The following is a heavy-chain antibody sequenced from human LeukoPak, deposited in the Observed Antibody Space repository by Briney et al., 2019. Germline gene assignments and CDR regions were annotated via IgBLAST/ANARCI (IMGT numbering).Heavy chain of an antibody. CDR3: ARTLAAAGTGFDY. V-gene: IGHV3-23*01. D-gene: IGHD6-13*01. CDR2: ISGSGGST. CDR1: GFTFSSYA. Sequence: GGSLRLSCAASGFTFSSYAMSWVRQAPGKGLEWVSAISGSGGSTYYADSVRGRFTISRDNSKNTLYLQMNSLRAEDTAVYYCARTLAAAGTGFDYWGQGTLVTVSS. J-gene: IGHJ4*02.